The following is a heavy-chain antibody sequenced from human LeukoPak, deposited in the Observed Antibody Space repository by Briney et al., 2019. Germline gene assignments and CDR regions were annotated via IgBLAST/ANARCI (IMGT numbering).Heavy chain of an antibody. Sequence: GGSLRLSCAASAFTFRTYGMHWVRQAPGKGLEWVAVISYDANNENYADSVKGRFTISRDNSKNTLCLQMNSLRAEDTAVYYCAKDRHPARTDGYYFDYWGQGTLVTVSS. D-gene: IGHD1-14*01. J-gene: IGHJ4*02. V-gene: IGHV3-30*18. CDR1: AFTFRTYG. CDR2: ISYDANNE. CDR3: AKDRHPARTDGYYFDY.